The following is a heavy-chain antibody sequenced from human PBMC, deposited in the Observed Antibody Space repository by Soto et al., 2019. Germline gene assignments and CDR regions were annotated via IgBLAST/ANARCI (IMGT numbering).Heavy chain of an antibody. CDR1: DGSVSSPTYY. V-gene: IGHV4-39*01. Sequence: SETLSLTCTVSDGSVSSPTYYWGWVRQPPGKGLQWIGNVYYSGSTFYNPSLKSRVTVSIDTSKNQFSLGLGALTASDTAVYYCARVLTGSRAFDFWGQRALVTVSS. D-gene: IGHD1-20*01. CDR3: ARVLTGSRAFDF. J-gene: IGHJ4*02. CDR2: VYYSGST.